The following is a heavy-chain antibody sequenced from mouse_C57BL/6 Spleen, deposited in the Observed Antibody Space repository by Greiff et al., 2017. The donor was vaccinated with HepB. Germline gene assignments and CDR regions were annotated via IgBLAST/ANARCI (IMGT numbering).Heavy chain of an antibody. D-gene: IGHD2-4*01. J-gene: IGHJ2*01. V-gene: IGHV5-4*01. Sequence: EVKLVESGGGLVKPGGSLKLSCAASGFTFSSYAMSWVRQTPEKRLEWVATISDGGSYTYYPDNVKGRFTISRDNAKNNLYLQMSHLKSEDTAMYYCARDQGDYDGFDYWGQGTTLTVSS. CDR2: ISDGGSYT. CDR3: ARDQGDYDGFDY. CDR1: GFTFSSYA.